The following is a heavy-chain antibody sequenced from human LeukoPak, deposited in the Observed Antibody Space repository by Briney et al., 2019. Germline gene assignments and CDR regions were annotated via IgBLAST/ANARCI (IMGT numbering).Heavy chain of an antibody. CDR1: GGSFSGYY. V-gene: IGHV4-34*01. CDR2: INHSGST. D-gene: IGHD3-22*01. CDR3: ARGSGDSSGYYHR. Sequence: SETLSLTCAVYGGSFSGYYWSWIRQPPGKGLEWIGEINHSGSTNYNPSLKSRVTISVGTSKNQFSLKLSSVTAADTAVYYCARGSGDSSGYYHRWGQGTLVTVSS. J-gene: IGHJ5*02.